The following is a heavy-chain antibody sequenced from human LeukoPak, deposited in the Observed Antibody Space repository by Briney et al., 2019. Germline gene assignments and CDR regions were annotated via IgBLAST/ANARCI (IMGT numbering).Heavy chain of an antibody. D-gene: IGHD1-26*01. J-gene: IGHJ4*02. Sequence: PGGSLRLSCTASGFIFSDSYMSWIRQAPGKGLEWVSYISSSGNTIYYADSVKGRFTISRDNSKNTLYLQMNSLRAEDTAVYYCAKDGSGSNLGKYYFDYWGQGTLVTVSS. CDR2: ISSSGNTI. CDR3: AKDGSGSNLGKYYFDY. CDR1: GFIFSDSY. V-gene: IGHV3-11*04.